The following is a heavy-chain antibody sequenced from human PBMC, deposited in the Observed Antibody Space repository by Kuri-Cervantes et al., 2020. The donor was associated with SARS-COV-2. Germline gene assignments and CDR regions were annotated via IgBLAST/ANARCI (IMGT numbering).Heavy chain of an antibody. J-gene: IGHJ5*02. Sequence: GESLKISCAASGFTFSSYWMHWVRQAPGKGLVWVSRINSDGSSTSYADSVKGRFTISRDNAKNSLYLQMNSLRAEDTAVYYCAREVTIFGAVSRGFDPWGQGTLVTVSS. D-gene: IGHD3-3*01. V-gene: IGHV3-74*01. CDR1: GFTFSSYW. CDR2: INSDGSST. CDR3: AREVTIFGAVSRGFDP.